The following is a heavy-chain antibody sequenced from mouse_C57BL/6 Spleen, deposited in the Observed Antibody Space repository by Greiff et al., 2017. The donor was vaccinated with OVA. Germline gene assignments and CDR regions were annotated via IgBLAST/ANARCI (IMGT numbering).Heavy chain of an antibody. Sequence: QVQLQQSGPELVKPGASVKLSCKASGYTFTSYDINWVKQRPGQGLEWIGWIYPRDGSTKYNEKFKGKATLTVDTSSSTAYMELHSLTSEDSAVYFCARGYYYYGSSYWYFDVWGTGTTVTVAS. CDR1: GYTFTSYD. J-gene: IGHJ1*03. CDR2: IYPRDGST. CDR3: ARGYYYYGSSYWYFDV. V-gene: IGHV1-85*01. D-gene: IGHD1-1*01.